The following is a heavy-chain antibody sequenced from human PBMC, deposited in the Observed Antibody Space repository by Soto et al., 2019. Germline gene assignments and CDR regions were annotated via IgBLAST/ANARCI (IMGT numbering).Heavy chain of an antibody. CDR2: IYHSGST. D-gene: IGHD3-22*01. V-gene: IGHV4-30-2*01. J-gene: IGHJ6*02. CDR3: ARDYYDSSGPYMDV. CDR1: GGSISSGGYS. Sequence: SETLSLTCAVSGGSISSGGYSWSWIWQPPGKGLGWIGYIYHSGSTYYDPSLMRRVTISVDRSKNQFSLKLSSVTAADTAVYYCARDYYDSSGPYMDVWGQGTTVTVSS.